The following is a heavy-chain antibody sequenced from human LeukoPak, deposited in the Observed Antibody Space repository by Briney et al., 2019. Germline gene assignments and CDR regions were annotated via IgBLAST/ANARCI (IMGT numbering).Heavy chain of an antibody. CDR2: ISGSGGST. J-gene: IGHJ3*02. CDR3: AKFGDIGVVPAAIPAFDI. V-gene: IGHV3-23*01. CDR1: GFTFSSYA. D-gene: IGHD2-2*02. Sequence: GGSLRLSCAASGFTFSSYAMIWVRQAPGKGLEWVSAISGSGGSTYYADSVKGRFTISRDNSKNTLYLQMNSLRAEDTAVYYCAKFGDIGVVPAAIPAFDIWGQGTMVTVSS.